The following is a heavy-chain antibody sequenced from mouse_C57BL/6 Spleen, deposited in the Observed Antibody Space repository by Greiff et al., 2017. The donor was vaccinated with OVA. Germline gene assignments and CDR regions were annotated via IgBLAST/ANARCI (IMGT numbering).Heavy chain of an antibody. CDR1: GYTFTSYG. Sequence: VQLQQSGAELARPGASVKLSCKASGYTFTSYGISWVKQRTGQGLEWIGEIYPRSGNTYYNEKFKGKATLTVDKSSSTAYMELRSLTSEDSAVYFGAREKEVSEGYWAMDYWGQGTSVTVSS. CDR2: IYPRSGNT. CDR3: AREKEVSEGYWAMDY. V-gene: IGHV1-81*01. J-gene: IGHJ4*01. D-gene: IGHD2-10*02.